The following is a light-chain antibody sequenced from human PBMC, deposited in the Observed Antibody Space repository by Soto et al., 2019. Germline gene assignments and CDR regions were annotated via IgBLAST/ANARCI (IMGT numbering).Light chain of an antibody. CDR3: QQANRFQIT. J-gene: IGKJ5*01. CDR2: SAS. Sequence: DIQMTQSPSFVSASVGDSVTITCRAGQDVMIWLGWYQQKPGKAPKFRIYSASSLQSGVPSRFSGIESGTDFTLTISSRQPEDFATYYCQQANRFQITFGQGTRLEIK. V-gene: IGKV1-12*01. CDR1: QDVMIW.